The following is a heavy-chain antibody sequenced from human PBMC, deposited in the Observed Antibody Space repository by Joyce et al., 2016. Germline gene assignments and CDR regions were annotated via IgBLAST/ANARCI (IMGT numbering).Heavy chain of an antibody. CDR3: ARDPPDIEVVPVAPTFDY. V-gene: IGHV3-21*01. D-gene: IGHD2-2*01. CDR1: GFSFSSHG. CDR2: IDSSSNYR. J-gene: IGHJ4*02. Sequence: ELQLVESGGGLVRPGGSLRLSCVGSGFSFSSHGMNWVRQAPGKWLEWISCIDSSSNYRYYTDSVRGRFTISRDNAKKSLYLQMNSLRDEDTAVYYCARDPPDIEVVPVAPTFDYWGQGTPVTVSS.